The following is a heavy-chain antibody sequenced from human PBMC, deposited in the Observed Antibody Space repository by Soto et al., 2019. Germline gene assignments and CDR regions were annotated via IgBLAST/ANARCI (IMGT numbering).Heavy chain of an antibody. V-gene: IGHV4-30-4*01. J-gene: IGHJ4*02. CDR1: GASISSGDDY. Sequence: HVQLQESGPGLVKPSQTLSLTCTVSGASISSGDDYWSWIRQSPGRCLEWLGFVFYYGSTYYNPSLKSRLTISVDTSKNQFSLSLSSVTAADTAVYYCASIRAHYFDNWGQGTLVTVSS. CDR2: VFYYGST. CDR3: ASIRAHYFDN.